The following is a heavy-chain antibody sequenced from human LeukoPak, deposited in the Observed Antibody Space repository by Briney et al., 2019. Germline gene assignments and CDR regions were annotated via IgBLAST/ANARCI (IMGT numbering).Heavy chain of an antibody. J-gene: IGHJ4*02. CDR2: LSGSGGST. Sequence: GGSLRLSCAASGFTFSSYAMSWVRQAPGKGLEWVSALSGSGGSTYFADSVKGRFTISRDNSKNTLYLLMNSLRAEDTAVYYCAKAPRFYDGSGYYSAYFDYWGQGTLVTVSS. D-gene: IGHD3-22*01. V-gene: IGHV3-23*01. CDR1: GFTFSSYA. CDR3: AKAPRFYDGSGYYSAYFDY.